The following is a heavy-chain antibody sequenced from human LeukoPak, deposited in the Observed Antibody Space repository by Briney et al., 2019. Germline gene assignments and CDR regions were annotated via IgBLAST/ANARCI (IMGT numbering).Heavy chain of an antibody. CDR3: ARDGYCSSTSCYGGY. Sequence: GGSLRLSCAGSGFTFSSHEMNWVRQAPGKGLEWVSYISSSGSTIYYADSVKGRFTISRDNAKNSLYLQMNSLRAEDTAVYYCARDGYCSSTSCYGGYWGQGTLVTVSS. J-gene: IGHJ4*02. CDR2: ISSSGSTI. CDR1: GFTFSSHE. D-gene: IGHD2-2*01. V-gene: IGHV3-48*03.